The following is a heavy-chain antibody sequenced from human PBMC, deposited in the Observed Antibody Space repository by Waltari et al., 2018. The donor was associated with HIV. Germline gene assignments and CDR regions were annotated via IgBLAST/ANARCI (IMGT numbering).Heavy chain of an antibody. D-gene: IGHD6-25*01. CDR3: AKDLGYKQVEHYMDV. V-gene: IGHV3-23*04. CDR1: GLPFSTSA. CDR2: ISGSGGST. J-gene: IGHJ6*03. Sequence: EVQLVESGAGLVQPGGSLRLSCAASGLPFSTSALTWVRHAPGPGLGWFSAISGSGGSTYYADSGKGRFTISRDNSKNTLYLQMNSRRAEDTAVYYCAKDLGYKQVEHYMDVWGKGTTVTVSS.